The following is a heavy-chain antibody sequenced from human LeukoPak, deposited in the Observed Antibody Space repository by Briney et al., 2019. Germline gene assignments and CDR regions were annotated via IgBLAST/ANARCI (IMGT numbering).Heavy chain of an antibody. Sequence: ASVKVSCEASGYTFTTYVISWVRQAPGQGPEWMGGISVDNGNTNYAQKLQGRVTMTTDTSTSTAYMELRSLRSDDTAVYYCARDPPRSYSRPDAFDIWGQGTMVTVSS. D-gene: IGHD1-26*01. CDR2: ISVDNGNT. CDR1: GYTFTTYV. J-gene: IGHJ3*02. CDR3: ARDPPRSYSRPDAFDI. V-gene: IGHV1-18*01.